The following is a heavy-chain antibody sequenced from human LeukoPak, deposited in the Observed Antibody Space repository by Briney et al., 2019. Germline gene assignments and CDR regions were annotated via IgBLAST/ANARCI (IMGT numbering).Heavy chain of an antibody. J-gene: IGHJ6*03. CDR3: ARVTLRWIEVDRHYFFYMDV. Sequence: GGSLRLSCAASGFTFSGYYMTWVRQPPGKGLEWVSSISDTSTYKYYTESLKGRFTVSRDNANNSLSLQMTSLRAEDTAVYFCARVTLRWIEVDRHYFFYMDVWGKGSTVTVSS. V-gene: IGHV3-21*01. D-gene: IGHD1-1*01. CDR2: ISDTSTYK. CDR1: GFTFSGYY.